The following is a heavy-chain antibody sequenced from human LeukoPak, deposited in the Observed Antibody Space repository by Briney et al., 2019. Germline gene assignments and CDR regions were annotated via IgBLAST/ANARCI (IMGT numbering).Heavy chain of an antibody. Sequence: PSETLSLTCTVSGGSISSSSYYWSWIRQPAGKGLEWIGRIYTSGSTNYNPSLKSRVTISVDTSKNQFSLKLSSVTAADTAVYYCARDLIPPGDAFDIWGQGTMVTVSS. D-gene: IGHD3-10*01. V-gene: IGHV4-61*02. J-gene: IGHJ3*02. CDR3: ARDLIPPGDAFDI. CDR2: IYTSGST. CDR1: GGSISSSSYY.